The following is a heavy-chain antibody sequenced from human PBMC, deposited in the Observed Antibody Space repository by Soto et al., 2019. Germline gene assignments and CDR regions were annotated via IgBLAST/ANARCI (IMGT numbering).Heavy chain of an antibody. Sequence: QITLKESGPTLVKPTQTLTLTCTFSGFSLSTSGLGVGWIRQPPGKALEWLGIIYWYDDKPYSPSLRSRFTINKDTSKNQVFLTMTNMDPVDTATYYCALAYNNNWSHDGFDLWGQGTMVTVSS. CDR2: IYWYDDK. CDR3: ALAYNNNWSHDGFDL. CDR1: GFSLSTSGLG. J-gene: IGHJ3*01. V-gene: IGHV2-5*01. D-gene: IGHD6-13*01.